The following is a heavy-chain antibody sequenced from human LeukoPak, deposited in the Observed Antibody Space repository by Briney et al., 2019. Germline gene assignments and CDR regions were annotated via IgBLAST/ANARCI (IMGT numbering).Heavy chain of an antibody. V-gene: IGHV4-34*01. CDR2: INHSGST. Sequence: SETLSLTCAVYGGSFSGYYWSWIRQPPGKGLEWIGEINHSGSTNYNPSLKSRVTISVDTSKNQFSLKLSSVTAAGTAVYYCARALQDTAMVGGYFDYWGQGTLVTVSS. D-gene: IGHD5-18*01. CDR1: GGSFSGYY. CDR3: ARALQDTAMVGGYFDY. J-gene: IGHJ4*02.